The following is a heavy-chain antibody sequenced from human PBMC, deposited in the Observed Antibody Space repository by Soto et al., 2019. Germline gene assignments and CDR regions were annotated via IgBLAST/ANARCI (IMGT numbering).Heavy chain of an antibody. V-gene: IGHV3-23*01. CDR1: GVTFSTYA. Sequence: EVQLWESGGGLAQPGGSLRLSCAASGVTFSTYAMTWVRQAPGKGLEWVSAISGSGESTYSADSVEGRFNISRDNSKNTVYLQMNSLRAEDPALYCCGKWEEGTMVRGVIGAFDYWGQGTLVTVSS. D-gene: IGHD3-10*01. CDR2: ISGSGEST. CDR3: GKWEEGTMVRGVIGAFDY. J-gene: IGHJ4*02.